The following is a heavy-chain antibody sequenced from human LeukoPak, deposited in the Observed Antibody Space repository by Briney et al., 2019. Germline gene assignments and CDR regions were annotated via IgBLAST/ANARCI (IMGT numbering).Heavy chain of an antibody. J-gene: IGHJ6*03. CDR3: AKVGEEQLVSWKGNYYYYYMDV. D-gene: IGHD6-6*01. V-gene: IGHV3-33*06. CDR1: GFTFSSYG. Sequence: GGSLRLSCAASGFTFSSYGMHWVLQAPGKGLEWVAVIWYDGSNKYYADSVKGRFTISRDNSKNTLYLQMNSLRAEDTAVYHCAKVGEEQLVSWKGNYYYYYMDVWGKGTTVTVSS. CDR2: IWYDGSNK.